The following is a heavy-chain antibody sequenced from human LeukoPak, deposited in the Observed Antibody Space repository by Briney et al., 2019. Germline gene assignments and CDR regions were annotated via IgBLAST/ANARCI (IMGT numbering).Heavy chain of an antibody. CDR2: IFYSGST. Sequence: SETLSLTCTVSGGSIDSHFWSWIRQPPGKGLEWIGNIFYSGSTNNNPSFERRLTISQDSSKNQVSLRLTSATAADTAIYYCARDDFWSGYPDYWGQGTLVTVSS. J-gene: IGHJ4*02. CDR3: ARDDFWSGYPDY. D-gene: IGHD3-3*01. CDR1: GGSIDSHF. V-gene: IGHV4-59*11.